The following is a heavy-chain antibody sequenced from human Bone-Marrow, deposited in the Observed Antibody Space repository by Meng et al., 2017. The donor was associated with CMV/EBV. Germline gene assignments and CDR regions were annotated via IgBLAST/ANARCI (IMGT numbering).Heavy chain of an antibody. CDR1: GDSISSSNSY. CDR3: AREGLGSSAFDI. Sequence: SETLSLTCSVSGDSISSSNSYWGWSRQPPGKGLEWIGYIYYSGSTNYNPSLKSRVTISVDTSKNQFSLKLSSVTAADTAVYYCAREGLGSSAFDIWGQGTMVTV. CDR2: IYYSGST. D-gene: IGHD3-10*01. V-gene: IGHV4-61*01. J-gene: IGHJ3*02.